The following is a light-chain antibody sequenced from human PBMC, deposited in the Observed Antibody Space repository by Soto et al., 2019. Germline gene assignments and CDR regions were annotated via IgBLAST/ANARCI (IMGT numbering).Light chain of an antibody. CDR3: LQYHNLWA. V-gene: IGKV3-15*01. Sequence: IVMTQSPATLSVSPGERATFSCRASQNIYSKIAWYQQRPGQAPRLLIYRASTRATGVPARFSGSGSGTEFTLTISSLQSEDFAVYSCLQYHNLWAFGQGTKVEIK. CDR2: RAS. CDR1: QNIYSK. J-gene: IGKJ1*01.